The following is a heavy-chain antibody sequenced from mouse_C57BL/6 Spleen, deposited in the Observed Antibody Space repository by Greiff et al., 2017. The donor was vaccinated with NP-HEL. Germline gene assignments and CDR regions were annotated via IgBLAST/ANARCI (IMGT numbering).Heavy chain of an antibody. D-gene: IGHD2-12*01. Sequence: VQLQQSGAELVRPGASVKLSCTASGFNIKDDYMHWVKQRPEQGLEWIGWIDPENGDTEYASKFQGKATITADTSSNTAYLQLSSLTSEDTDVYYCAGKLLRGFAYWGQGTLVTVSA. CDR2: IDPENGDT. J-gene: IGHJ3*01. CDR1: GFNIKDDY. CDR3: AGKLLRGFAY. V-gene: IGHV14-4*01.